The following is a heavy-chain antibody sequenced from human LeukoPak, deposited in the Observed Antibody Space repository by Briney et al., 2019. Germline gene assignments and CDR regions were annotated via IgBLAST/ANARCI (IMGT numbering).Heavy chain of an antibody. CDR1: GGSISSSSYY. CDR2: IYYSGST. V-gene: IGHV4-39*07. Sequence: SETLSLTCTVSGGSISSSSYYWGWIRQPPGKGLEWIGSIYYSGSTYYNPSLKSRVTISVDTSKNQFSLKLSSVTAADTAVYYCARDLTHRRNYDNSGYPIVPAFWGQGTLVTVSS. CDR3: ARDLTHRRNYDNSGYPIVPAF. J-gene: IGHJ4*02. D-gene: IGHD3-22*01.